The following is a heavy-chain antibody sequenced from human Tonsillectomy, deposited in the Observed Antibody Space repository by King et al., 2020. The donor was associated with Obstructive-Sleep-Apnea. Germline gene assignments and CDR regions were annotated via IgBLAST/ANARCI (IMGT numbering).Heavy chain of an antibody. J-gene: IGHJ6*02. D-gene: IGHD3-22*01. CDR1: GGSISSGDYY. CDR3: ARDPYYYDGSGYYYGMDV. CDR2: IYYSGST. V-gene: IGHV4-30-4*01. Sequence: VQLQESGPGLVKPSQTLSLTCTVSGGSISSGDYYWSWIRQPPGKGLEWIGYIYYSGSTYYNPSLKSRVTISVDTSKNQFSLKLSSVTAAATAAYYCARDPYYYDGSGYYYGMDVWGQGTTVTVSS.